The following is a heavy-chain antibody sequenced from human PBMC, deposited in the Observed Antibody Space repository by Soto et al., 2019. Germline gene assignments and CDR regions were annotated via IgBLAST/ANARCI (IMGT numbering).Heavy chain of an antibody. J-gene: IGHJ3*02. D-gene: IGHD5-12*01. Sequence: GGSLRLSCAASGFTFSSYSMNWVRQAPGKGLEWVSSISSSSSYIYYADSVKGRFTISRDNAKNSLYLQMNSLRAEDTAVYYCARDRGEYSGYDSSESFDIWGQGTMVTVSS. CDR1: GFTFSSYS. CDR3: ARDRGEYSGYDSSESFDI. V-gene: IGHV3-21*01. CDR2: ISSSSSYI.